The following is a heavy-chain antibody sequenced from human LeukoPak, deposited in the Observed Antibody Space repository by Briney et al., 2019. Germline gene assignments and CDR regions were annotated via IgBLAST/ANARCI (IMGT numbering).Heavy chain of an antibody. V-gene: IGHV3-21*01. CDR3: ARGRSGAYCGGDCFPGYYYYGMDV. D-gene: IGHD2-21*02. CDR1: GFTFSSYA. CDR2: ASSSGTYI. Sequence: GGSLRLSCAASGFTFSSYAMSWVRQAPGKGLEWLSFASSSGTYIYYADSVKGRFTMSRDNAKNSLYLQMNSLRAEDTAVYYCARGRSGAYCGGDCFPGYYYYGMDVWGQGTTVTVSS. J-gene: IGHJ6*02.